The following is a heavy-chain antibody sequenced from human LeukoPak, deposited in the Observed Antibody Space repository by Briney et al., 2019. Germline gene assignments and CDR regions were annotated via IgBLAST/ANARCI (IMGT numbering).Heavy chain of an antibody. CDR1: GFTFSSYA. D-gene: IGHD4-17*01. J-gene: IGHJ4*02. CDR2: ISGSGGST. V-gene: IGHV3-23*01. Sequence: GGSLRLSCAASGFTFSSYAMSWVRQAPGKGLEWVSAISGSGGSTYYADSVKGRFTISRDNSKSTLYLQMNSLRAEDTAVYYCANADYGDPFDYWGQGTLVTVSS. CDR3: ANADYGDPFDY.